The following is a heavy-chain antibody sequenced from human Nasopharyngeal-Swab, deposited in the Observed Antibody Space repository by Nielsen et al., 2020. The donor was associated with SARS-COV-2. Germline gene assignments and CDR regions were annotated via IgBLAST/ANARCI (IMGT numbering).Heavy chain of an antibody. J-gene: IGHJ3*02. D-gene: IGHD3-22*01. Sequence: GESLKISCAASGFTFSSYWMHWVRQAPGKGLVWVSRINSDGSSTSYADSVKGRFTISRDNAKNTLYLQMNSLRAEDTAVYYCARGYDSSGVAFDIWGQGTMVTVSS. V-gene: IGHV3-74*01. CDR2: INSDGSST. CDR3: ARGYDSSGVAFDI. CDR1: GFTFSSYW.